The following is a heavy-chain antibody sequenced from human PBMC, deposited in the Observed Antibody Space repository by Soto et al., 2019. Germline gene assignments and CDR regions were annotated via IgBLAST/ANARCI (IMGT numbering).Heavy chain of an antibody. CDR3: ARVSLRQQLATYFDY. Sequence: QVQLVQSVAEVKKPGASVKVSCKASGYTFTSYGISWVRQAPGQGLEWMGWISAYNGNTNYAQKLQGRVTMTPDTSTSTAYMELRSLRSDDTAVYYCARVSLRQQLATYFDYWGQGTLVTVSS. V-gene: IGHV1-18*04. CDR2: ISAYNGNT. J-gene: IGHJ4*02. D-gene: IGHD6-13*01. CDR1: GYTFTSYG.